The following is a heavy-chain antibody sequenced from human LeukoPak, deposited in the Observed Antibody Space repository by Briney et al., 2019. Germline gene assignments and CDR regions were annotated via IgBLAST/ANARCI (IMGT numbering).Heavy chain of an antibody. V-gene: IGHV7-4-1*01. D-gene: IGHD2-15*01. CDR1: GYTFTSYA. CDR2: ISTNTGNP. CDR3: YYFDY. Sequence: ASVKDSCKASGYTFTSYAMNWVRQAPGQGLEWMGWISTNTGNPAYAQGFTGRFVFSLDTSVSTAYYCARVSAGYCSGGSCQYYFDYWGQGTLVTVSS. J-gene: IGHJ4*02.